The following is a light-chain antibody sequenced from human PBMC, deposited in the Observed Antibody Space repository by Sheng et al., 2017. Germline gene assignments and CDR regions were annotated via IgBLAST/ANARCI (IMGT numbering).Light chain of an antibody. CDR3: GSYTSSTWV. J-gene: IGLJ3*02. Sequence: QSALTQPASVSGSPGQSITISCTGSSSDVGGYNYVSWYQQHPGKAPKLMIYDVSLRPSGISNRFSGSKSGNTASLTISGLQAEDEADYYCGSYTSSTWVFGGGTELTVL. CDR1: SSDVGGYNY. V-gene: IGLV2-14*03. CDR2: DVS.